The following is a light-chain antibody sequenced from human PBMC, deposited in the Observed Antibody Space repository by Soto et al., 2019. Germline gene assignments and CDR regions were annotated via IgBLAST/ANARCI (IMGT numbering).Light chain of an antibody. V-gene: IGKV1-39*01. J-gene: IGKJ5*01. CDR1: QSISNY. CDR3: QQIYSSRP. Sequence: DIQMTQSPSSLSASVGDRVTITCRASQSISNYLNWYQQKPGKAPKLLIYAASSCQSGVPSRFSGSGSGTDFTLTISSLQPQDFATYYCQQIYSSRPVGQGTRLEIK. CDR2: AAS.